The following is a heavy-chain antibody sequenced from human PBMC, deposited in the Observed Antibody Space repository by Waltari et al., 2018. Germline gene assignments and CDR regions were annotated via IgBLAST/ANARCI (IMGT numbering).Heavy chain of an antibody. D-gene: IGHD3-10*01. Sequence: EVQLVESGGGLIQPGGSLRLSCAASGFTVSSNYMSWVRQAPGKGLEWVSVIYSGGSTYHADSVKGRFTISRDNSKNTLYLQMNSLRAEDTAVYYCASQGLLWFREFRYGMDVWGQGTTVTVSS. CDR3: ASQGLLWFREFRYGMDV. V-gene: IGHV3-53*01. J-gene: IGHJ6*02. CDR1: GFTVSSNY. CDR2: IYSGGST.